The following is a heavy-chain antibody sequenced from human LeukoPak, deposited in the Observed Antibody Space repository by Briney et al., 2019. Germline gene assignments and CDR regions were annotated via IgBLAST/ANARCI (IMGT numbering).Heavy chain of an antibody. CDR1: GFTFSSYS. J-gene: IGHJ6*02. Sequence: PGGSLRLSCAASGFTFSSYSMNWVRQAPGKGLEWVSSISSSSSYIYYADSVKGRFTISSDNAKNSLYLQMNSLRAEDTAVYYCARVLGSYYYYGMDVWGQGTTVTVSS. V-gene: IGHV3-21*01. CDR2: ISSSSSYI. CDR3: ARVLGSYYYYGMDV. D-gene: IGHD3-10*02.